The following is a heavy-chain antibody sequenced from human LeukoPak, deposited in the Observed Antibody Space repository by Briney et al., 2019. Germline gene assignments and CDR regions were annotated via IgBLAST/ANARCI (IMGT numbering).Heavy chain of an antibody. CDR2: IIPIFGTA. CDR3: ASPNYYDSSGYIEPFDY. J-gene: IGHJ4*02. CDR1: GGTFSSYA. D-gene: IGHD3-22*01. Sequence: SVKVSCKASGGTFSSYAISWVRQAPGQGLEWMGVIIPIFGTANYAQKFQGRVTITTDESTSTAYMELSSLRSEDTAVYYCASPNYYDSSGYIEPFDYWGQGTLVTVSS. V-gene: IGHV1-69*05.